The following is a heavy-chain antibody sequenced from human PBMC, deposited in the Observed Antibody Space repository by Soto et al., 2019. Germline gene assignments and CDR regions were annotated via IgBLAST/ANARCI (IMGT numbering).Heavy chain of an antibody. CDR2: ISGSGGST. Sequence: EVQLLDSGGGLVQPGGSLRLSCAASGFTFSSYAMNWVRQAPGKGLEWVSVISGSGGSTYYADSVKGRFTISRDNSKNTLYLQMNRLRAEDTAVDYCARRGPGTYFDYWGQGSLVTVSS. J-gene: IGHJ4*02. D-gene: IGHD6-13*01. CDR3: ARRGPGTYFDY. CDR1: GFTFSSYA. V-gene: IGHV3-23*01.